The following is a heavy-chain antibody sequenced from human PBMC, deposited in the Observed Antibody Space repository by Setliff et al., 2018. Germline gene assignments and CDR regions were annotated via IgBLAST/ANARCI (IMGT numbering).Heavy chain of an antibody. D-gene: IGHD2-21*02. CDR1: GFAFDNFA. CDR2: ISGSSTYT. Sequence: PGGSLRLSCAASGFAFDNFAMNWVRQAPGKGLEWVSSISGSSTYTYYADSVKGRFTISRDNAKDSLYLQMNSLRAEDTAVYYCARAFGGNSDAFDIWGQGTMVTVSS. J-gene: IGHJ3*02. V-gene: IGHV3-21*03. CDR3: ARAFGGNSDAFDI.